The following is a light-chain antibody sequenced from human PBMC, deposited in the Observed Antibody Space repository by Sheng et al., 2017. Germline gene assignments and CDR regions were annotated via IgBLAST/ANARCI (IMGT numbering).Light chain of an antibody. CDR3: QQYDSVLIT. CDR1: HDINNY. Sequence: DIQMTQSPSSLSASVGDRVTITCQASHDINNYLNWYQQKPGKAPKLLIYDASNLETGVPSRFSGSGSGTDFTFTISSLQPEDIATYYCQQYDSVLITFGQGTRLEIK. V-gene: IGKV1-33*01. J-gene: IGKJ5*01. CDR2: DAS.